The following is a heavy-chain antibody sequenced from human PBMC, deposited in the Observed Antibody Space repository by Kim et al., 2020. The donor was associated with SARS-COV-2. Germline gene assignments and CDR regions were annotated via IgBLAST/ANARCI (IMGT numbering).Heavy chain of an antibody. CDR2: IYSGGST. D-gene: IGHD5-18*01. V-gene: IGHV3-66*01. CDR1: GFTVSSNY. J-gene: IGHJ4*02. Sequence: GGSLRLSCAASGFTVSSNYMSWVRQAPGKGLEWVSVIYSGGSTYYADSVKGRFTISRDNSKNTLYLQMNSLRAEDTAVYYCASLSGAAMVTDYWGQGTLVTVSS. CDR3: ASLSGAAMVTDY.